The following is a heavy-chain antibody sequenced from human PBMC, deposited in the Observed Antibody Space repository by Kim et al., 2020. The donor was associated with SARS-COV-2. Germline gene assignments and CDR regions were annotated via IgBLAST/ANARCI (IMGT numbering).Heavy chain of an antibody. Sequence: GGSLRLSCGASGLNFSDHYMDWVRQAPGKGLEWVGRSRDRANSYSTEYAASVRGRFAISRDHSQNSVHLQMQDLKVEDMAIYYCARRIFDAFDIWGQGAMVTVSS. V-gene: IGHV3-72*01. D-gene: IGHD1-20*01. J-gene: IGHJ3*02. CDR2: SRDRANSYST. CDR3: ARRIFDAFDI. CDR1: GLNFSDHY.